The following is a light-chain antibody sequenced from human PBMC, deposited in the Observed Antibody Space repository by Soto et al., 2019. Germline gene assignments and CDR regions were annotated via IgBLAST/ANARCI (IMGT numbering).Light chain of an antibody. J-gene: IGKJ1*01. V-gene: IGKV1-5*01. CDR2: DAS. CDR3: QPYHNYWP. CDR1: QNIRSR. Sequence: DKEMKNSASALTVDLGDRLTITCRASQNIRSRLSWFQQKPGKAPKLLIYDASSLESGVPQRFSGSGSVTEFTLTNSRVQHDEFSSYSCQPYHNYWPFGQGTKVDI.